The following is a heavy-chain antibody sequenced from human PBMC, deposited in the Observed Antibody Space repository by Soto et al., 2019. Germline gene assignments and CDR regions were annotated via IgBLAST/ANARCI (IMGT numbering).Heavy chain of an antibody. CDR3: ARSAAYYYDSSLMDV. Sequence: PGGSLRLSCVASGFTFSRHGLSWVRQAPGKGLEWMGGIIPIFGTANYAQKFQGRVTITADKSTSTAYMELSSLRSEDTAVYYCARSAAYYYDSSLMDVWGQGTTVTVSS. V-gene: IGHV1-69*06. CDR2: IIPIFGTA. J-gene: IGHJ6*02. CDR1: GFTFSRHG. D-gene: IGHD3-22*01.